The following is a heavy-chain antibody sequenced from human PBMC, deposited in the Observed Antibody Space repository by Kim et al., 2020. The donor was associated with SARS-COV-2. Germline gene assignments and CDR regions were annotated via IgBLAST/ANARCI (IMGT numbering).Heavy chain of an antibody. J-gene: IGHJ6*02. CDR3: ARGRQDGMDV. CDR2: INHSGST. V-gene: IGHV4-34*01. Sequence: SETLSLTCAVYGGSFSGYYWSWIRQPPGKGLEWIGEINHSGSTNYNPSLKSRVTISVDTSKNQFSLKLSSVTAADTAVYYCARGRQDGMDVWGQGTTVTVSS. CDR1: GGSFSGYY.